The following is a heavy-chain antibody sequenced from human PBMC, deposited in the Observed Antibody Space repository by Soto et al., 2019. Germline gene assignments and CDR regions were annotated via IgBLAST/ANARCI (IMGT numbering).Heavy chain of an antibody. CDR1: GGSFSGCY. V-gene: IGHV4-34*01. J-gene: IGHJ5*02. CDR3: ARRPRSSRVSWFDP. Sequence: QVQLQQWGAGLLKPSETLSLTCAVYGGSFSGCYWSWIRQPPGKGLEWIGEINHSGSTNYNPSLKSRVTISVDTSKNQFSLKLSSVTAADTAVYYCARRPRSSRVSWFDPWGQGTLVTVSS. CDR2: INHSGST. D-gene: IGHD6-6*01.